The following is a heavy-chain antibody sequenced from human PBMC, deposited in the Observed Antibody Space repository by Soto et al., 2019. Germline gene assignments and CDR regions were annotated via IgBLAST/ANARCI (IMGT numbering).Heavy chain of an antibody. CDR3: AGERRVREMALYWYFDL. J-gene: IGHJ2*01. CDR2: IYSGGST. Sequence: EVQLVESGGGLVQPGGSLRLSCAASGFTVSSNYMSWVRQAPGKGLEWVSVIYSGGSTYYADSVKGRFTISRDNSKNTLFLQMNSLRAEDTAVYYCAGERRVREMALYWYFDLWGRGTLVTVSS. D-gene: IGHD1-1*01. V-gene: IGHV3-66*01. CDR1: GFTVSSNY.